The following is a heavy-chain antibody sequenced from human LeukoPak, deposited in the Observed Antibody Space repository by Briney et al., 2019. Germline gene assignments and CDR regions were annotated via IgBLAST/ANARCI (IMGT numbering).Heavy chain of an antibody. D-gene: IGHD3-22*01. J-gene: IGHJ3*02. V-gene: IGHV1-18*01. CDR2: ISAYNGNT. CDR1: GYTFTSYG. CDR3: ARTMYYYDSSSYYSGAFDI. Sequence: ASVKVSCKASGYTFTSYGISWVRQAPGQGLEWMGWISAYNGNTNYAQKLQGRVTMTTDTSTSTAYMELRNLRSDDTAVYYCARTMYYYDSSSYYSGAFDIWGQGTMVTVSS.